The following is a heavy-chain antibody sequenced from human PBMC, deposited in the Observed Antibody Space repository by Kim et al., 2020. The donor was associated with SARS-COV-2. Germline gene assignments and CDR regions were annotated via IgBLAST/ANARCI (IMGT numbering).Heavy chain of an antibody. J-gene: IGHJ3*02. Sequence: GGSLRLSCAASGFTFSSHWMHWVRQAPGKGLVWVSRIKTDGSNPNYADSVKGRFTISRDNAKYTLFLQMNSLTAEDTAVYYCARDLVAGSGSSDIWGQGTLVTVSS. V-gene: IGHV3-74*01. D-gene: IGHD3-10*01. CDR1: GFTFSSHW. CDR3: ARDLVAGSGSSDI. CDR2: IKTDGSNP.